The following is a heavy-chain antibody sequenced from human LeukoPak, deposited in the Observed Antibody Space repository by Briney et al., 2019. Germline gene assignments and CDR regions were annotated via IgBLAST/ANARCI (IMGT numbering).Heavy chain of an antibody. CDR3: ARGTPGYSSGWYDWFDP. V-gene: IGHV5-51*01. J-gene: IGHJ5*02. CDR2: IYPGDSDT. CDR1: GYNFTSYW. D-gene: IGHD6-19*01. Sequence: GESLKISCKGSGYNFTSYWIGWVRQMPGKGLEWMGIIYPGDSDTRYSPSFQGQVTISADKSISTAYLQWSSLKASDTAMYYCARGTPGYSSGWYDWFDPWGQGTLVTVSS.